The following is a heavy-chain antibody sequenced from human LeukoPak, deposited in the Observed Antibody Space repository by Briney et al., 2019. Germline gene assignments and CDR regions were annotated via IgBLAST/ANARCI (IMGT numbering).Heavy chain of an antibody. Sequence: GGSLRLSCAASGFTFSHFAMHWVRQAPGKGLEWVSVIWYDGDKKYYTDSVKGRFTISRDNSKNTLYLQMNSLRAEDTAVYYCARGPPGSGLDYWGQGTLVTVSS. CDR1: GFTFSHFA. V-gene: IGHV3-33*08. J-gene: IGHJ4*02. CDR2: IWYDGDKK. D-gene: IGHD6-19*01. CDR3: ARGPPGSGLDY.